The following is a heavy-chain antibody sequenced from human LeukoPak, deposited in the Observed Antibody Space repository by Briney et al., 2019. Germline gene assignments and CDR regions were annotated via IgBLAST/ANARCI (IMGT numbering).Heavy chain of an antibody. CDR1: GGSISSSSYY. CDR3: ARGGVVVVVAATIAFDY. Sequence: KASETLSLTCTVSGGSISSSSYYWGWIRQPPGKGLEWIGSIYYSGSTYYNPSLKSRVTISVDTSKNQFSLKLSSVTAADTAVYYCARGGVVVVVAATIAFDYWGQGTLVAVSS. D-gene: IGHD2-15*01. J-gene: IGHJ4*02. CDR2: IYYSGST. V-gene: IGHV4-39*07.